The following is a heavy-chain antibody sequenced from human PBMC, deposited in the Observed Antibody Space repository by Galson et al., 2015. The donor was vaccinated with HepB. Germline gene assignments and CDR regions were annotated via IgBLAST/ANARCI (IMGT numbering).Heavy chain of an antibody. CDR1: GFTFSSYA. CDR2: ISGSGGST. CDR3: AKSGGAQYYFDY. V-gene: IGHV3-23*01. J-gene: IGHJ4*02. D-gene: IGHD3-10*01. Sequence: SLRLSCAASGFTFSSYAMSWVRQAPGKGLEWVSAISGSGGSTYYADSVKGRFTISRDNSKNTLYLQMSSLRAEDTAVYYCAKSGGAQYYFDYWGQGTLVTVSS.